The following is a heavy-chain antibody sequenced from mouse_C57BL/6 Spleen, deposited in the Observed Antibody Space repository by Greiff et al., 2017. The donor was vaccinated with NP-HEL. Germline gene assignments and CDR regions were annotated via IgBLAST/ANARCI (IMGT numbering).Heavy chain of an antibody. CDR1: GYAFRSYW. J-gene: IGHJ3*01. V-gene: IGHV1-80*01. Sequence: QVTLKESGAELVKPGASVKISCKASGYAFRSYWMNWVKQRPGKGLEWIGQIYPGDGDTNYNGQFKGKATLTADNSSSTAYMQLSSLTSEDSSVYCCARFQDDYDVFAYWGQGTLVTVSA. D-gene: IGHD2-4*01. CDR3: ARFQDDYDVFAY. CDR2: IYPGDGDT.